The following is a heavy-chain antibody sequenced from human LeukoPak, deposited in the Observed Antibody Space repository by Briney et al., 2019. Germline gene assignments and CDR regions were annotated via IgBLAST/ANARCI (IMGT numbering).Heavy chain of an antibody. CDR1: GYTFTGYY. Sequence: ASVKVSCKASGYTFTGYYMHWVRQAPGQGLEWMGWINPNSGGTNYAQKFQGRVTMTTDTSTSTVYMELRSLRYDDTAVYYCARDLNMGWLVRFDYWGQGTRVTVSS. CDR2: INPNSGGT. J-gene: IGHJ4*02. CDR3: ARDLNMGWLVRFDY. D-gene: IGHD6-19*01. V-gene: IGHV1-2*02.